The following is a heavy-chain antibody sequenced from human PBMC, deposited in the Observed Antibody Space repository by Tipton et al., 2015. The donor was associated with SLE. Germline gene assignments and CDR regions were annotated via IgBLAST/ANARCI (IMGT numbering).Heavy chain of an antibody. CDR3: AKGLSGGFDS. J-gene: IGHJ4*02. D-gene: IGHD3-10*01. Sequence: LRLSCAVYGGSFSGYYWNWIRQPPGKGLEWIGKINHSGSTNCNPSLKSRVTISIDRSKKQFSLRLNSVTAADSAAYYCAKGLSGGFDSWGQGTLATVSS. CDR2: INHSGST. V-gene: IGHV4-34*01. CDR1: GGSFSGYY.